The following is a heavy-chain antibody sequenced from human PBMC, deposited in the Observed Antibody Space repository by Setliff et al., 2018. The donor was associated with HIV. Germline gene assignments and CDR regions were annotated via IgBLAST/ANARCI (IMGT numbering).Heavy chain of an antibody. CDR3: ATRGEQLYFYGMDV. Sequence: ASVKVSCKASGYTLTTFGISWVRQAPGQGLEWMGWINTETGNPMYAQGFKGRFVFSLDTSVSTAYLQISSLKAEDTAVYYCATRGEQLYFYGMDVWGQGTTVTVSS. D-gene: IGHD1-26*01. CDR2: INTETGNP. V-gene: IGHV7-4-1*02. J-gene: IGHJ6*02. CDR1: GYTLTTFG.